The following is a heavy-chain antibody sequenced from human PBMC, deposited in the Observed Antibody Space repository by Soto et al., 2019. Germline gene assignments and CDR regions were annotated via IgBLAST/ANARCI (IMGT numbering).Heavy chain of an antibody. CDR1: GFTFSNAW. D-gene: IGHD6-19*01. CDR3: TKDLYSSGWYRDAFDI. J-gene: IGHJ3*02. CDR2: IKSKTDGGTT. V-gene: IGHV3-15*01. Sequence: EVQLVESGGGLVKPGGSLRLSCAASGFTFSNAWMSWVRQAPGKGLEWVGRIKSKTDGGTTDYAAPVKGRFTISRDDSKNTLYLQMNSLKTEDTAVYYCTKDLYSSGWYRDAFDIWGQGTMVTVSS.